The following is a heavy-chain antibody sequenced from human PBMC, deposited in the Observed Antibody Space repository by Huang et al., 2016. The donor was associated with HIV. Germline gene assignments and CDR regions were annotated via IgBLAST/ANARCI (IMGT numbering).Heavy chain of an antibody. J-gene: IGHJ3*02. D-gene: IGHD2-15*01. V-gene: IGHV4-61*09. CDR1: GASISSGSYY. CDR2: IYTSGST. Sequence: QVQLQESGPGLVKPSQTLSLTCTVSGASISSGSYYWTWIRQPAGKGLEWIGHIYTSGSTNYNPPLKSRVTISIDTSKNHFSLRLNSVTAADTAVYYCATWPPGSQMRAFDIWGPGTMITVSS. CDR3: ATWPPGSQMRAFDI.